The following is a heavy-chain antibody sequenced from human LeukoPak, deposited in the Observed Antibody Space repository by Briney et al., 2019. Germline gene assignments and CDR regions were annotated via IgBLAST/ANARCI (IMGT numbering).Heavy chain of an antibody. CDR1: GGSISSGDYY. V-gene: IGHV4-30-4*01. J-gene: IGHJ4*02. Sequence: PSQTLSLTCTVSGGSISSGDYYWNWIRQPPGKGLEWIGYIYYSGSTYYNPSLKSRVAISVDTSKNQLSLKLSSVTTADTAVYYCARFLDDSSGYYDYWGQGTLVTVSS. CDR3: ARFLDDSSGYYDY. D-gene: IGHD3-22*01. CDR2: IYYSGST.